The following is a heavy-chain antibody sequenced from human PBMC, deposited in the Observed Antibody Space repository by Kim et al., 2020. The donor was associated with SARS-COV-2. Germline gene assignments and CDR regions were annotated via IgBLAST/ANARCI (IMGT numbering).Heavy chain of an antibody. D-gene: IGHD3-10*01. Sequence: GGSLRLSCTTSGFTFTGHAMSWVRQAPGKGLEWVSSIDGSDGTTYYVDSVRGRVTISRDDSKNTLYLQMSALRGDDTAVYYCMKGGRGRIWDHWGQVTL. CDR3: MKGGRGRIWDH. CDR1: GFTFTGHA. J-gene: IGHJ4*02. V-gene: IGHV3-23*01. CDR2: IDGSDGTT.